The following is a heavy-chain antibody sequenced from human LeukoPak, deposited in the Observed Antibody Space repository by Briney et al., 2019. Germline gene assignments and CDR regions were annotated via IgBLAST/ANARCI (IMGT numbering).Heavy chain of an antibody. CDR3: AREDGYSSSWYSDY. CDR2: ISSSGSTI. J-gene: IGHJ4*02. CDR1: GFTFSSYE. D-gene: IGHD6-13*01. V-gene: IGHV3-48*03. Sequence: GGSLRLSCAASGFTFSSYEMNWVRQAPGKGLEWVSYISSSGSTIYYADSVKGRFTISRDNAKNSLYLQMNSLRAEDTAVYYCAREDGYSSSWYSDYWGQGTLVTVSS.